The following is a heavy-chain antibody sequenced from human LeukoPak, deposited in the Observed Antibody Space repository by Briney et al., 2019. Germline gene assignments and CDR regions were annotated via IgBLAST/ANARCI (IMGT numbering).Heavy chain of an antibody. CDR3: ATPAATTTPA. J-gene: IGHJ5*02. V-gene: IGHV1-69*04. CDR2: IISILGVA. CDR1: GGTFSSYA. Sequence: GASVKVSCKASGGTFSSYAISWVRQAPGQGLEWMGRIISILGVANYAQKFQGKVTITADKSTSTAYMELSSLRSEDTAVYYCATPAATTTPAWGQGTLVTVSS. D-gene: IGHD2-2*01.